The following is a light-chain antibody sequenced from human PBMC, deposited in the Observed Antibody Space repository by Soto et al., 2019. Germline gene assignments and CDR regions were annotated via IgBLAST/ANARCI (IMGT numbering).Light chain of an antibody. J-gene: IGKJ1*01. CDR2: GAS. CDR3: QQYGSSPTWT. Sequence: EIVLTPSPGTLSLSPWERATLSCRSSQSVSSSYLAWYQQKPGQAPRLLIYGASSRATGIPDRFSGSGSGTDFTLTISRLEPEDFAVYYCQQYGSSPTWTCGQGTKGDIK. CDR1: QSVSSSY. V-gene: IGKV3-20*01.